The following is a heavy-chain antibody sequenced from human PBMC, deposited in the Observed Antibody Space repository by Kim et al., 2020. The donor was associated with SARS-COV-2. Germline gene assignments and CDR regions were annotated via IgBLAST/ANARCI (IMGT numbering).Heavy chain of an antibody. CDR3: ARLGYSYAYGMDV. V-gene: IGHV5-10-1*01. J-gene: IGHJ6*02. Sequence: YSPSFQGHVTISADKSISTAYLQWSRLKASDTAMYYCARLGYSYAYGMDVWGQGTTVTVSS. D-gene: IGHD5-18*01.